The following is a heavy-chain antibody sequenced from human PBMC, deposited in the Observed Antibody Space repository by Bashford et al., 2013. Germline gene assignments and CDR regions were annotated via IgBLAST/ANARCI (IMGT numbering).Heavy chain of an antibody. CDR3: VRIFQQTVQWLGXRLHFDY. D-gene: IGHD6-19*01. J-gene: IGHJ4*02. CDR2: IFSNDEK. Sequence: WIRQPPGKALEWLAHIFSNDEKSYSTSLRSRLTISKDTSKSQVVLTMTNMDPVDTATYYCVRIFQQTVQWLGXRLHFDYWGQGILVTVSS. V-gene: IGHV2-26*01.